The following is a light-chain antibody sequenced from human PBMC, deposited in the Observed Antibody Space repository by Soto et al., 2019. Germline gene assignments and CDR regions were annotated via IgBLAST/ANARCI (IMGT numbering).Light chain of an antibody. J-gene: IGKJ5*01. CDR1: QSLLHSDGKTY. CDR2: EVS. V-gene: IGKV2D-29*01. CDR3: MQSIHLCIT. Sequence: DIVLTQTPLSLSVTPGQPASISCKSSQSLLHSDGKTYLYWYLQKPDQPPQLLIYEVSNRFSGVPDRFSGSGAGIDFTLESSRVEAEVVGIYYGMQSIHLCITFGQGTRLVIK.